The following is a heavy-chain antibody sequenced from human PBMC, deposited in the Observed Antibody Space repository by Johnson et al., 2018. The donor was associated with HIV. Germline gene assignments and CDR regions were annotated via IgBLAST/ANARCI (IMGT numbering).Heavy chain of an antibody. CDR1: GFTFDDYG. CDR2: IDWNGGRQ. J-gene: IGHJ3*02. Sequence: EQLVESGGGVVRPGGSLRLSCAASGFTFDDYGMSWVRQAPGKGLEWVSGIDWNGGRQGYVDSVKGRFPISRDNAKNSLYMEMNSLRAEDTALYYCARQQYYDSSGQGGGLCILGQGTMVTVSS. CDR3: ARQQYYDSSGQGGGLCI. D-gene: IGHD3-22*01. V-gene: IGHV3-20*04.